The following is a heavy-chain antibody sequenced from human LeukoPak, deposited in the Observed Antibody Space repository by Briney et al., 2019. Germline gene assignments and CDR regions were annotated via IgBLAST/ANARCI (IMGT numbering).Heavy chain of an antibody. J-gene: IGHJ4*02. CDR2: IYHSGST. D-gene: IGHD3-22*01. V-gene: IGHV4-39*01. Sequence: PSETLSLTCTVSGGSISSSSYYWGWIRQPPGKGLEWIGSIYHSGSTYYNPSLKSRVTISVDTSKNQFSLKLGSVTAADTAVYYCARQMIVVVIPTSYYFDYWGQGTLVTVSS. CDR1: GGSISSSSYY. CDR3: ARQMIVVVIPTSYYFDY.